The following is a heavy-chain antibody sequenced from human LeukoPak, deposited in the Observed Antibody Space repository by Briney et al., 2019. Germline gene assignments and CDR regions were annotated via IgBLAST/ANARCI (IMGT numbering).Heavy chain of an antibody. V-gene: IGHV4-30-4*08. CDR3: ASLLLWFAQSIYNWFDP. J-gene: IGHJ5*02. Sequence: SETLSLTCTVSGGSISSGDYYWSWIRQPPGKGLEWIGYIYYSGSTYYNPSLKSRVTISVDTSKNQFSLKLSSVTAADTAVYYCASLLLWFAQSIYNWFDPWGQGTLVTVSS. CDR2: IYYSGST. CDR1: GGSISSGDYY. D-gene: IGHD3-10*01.